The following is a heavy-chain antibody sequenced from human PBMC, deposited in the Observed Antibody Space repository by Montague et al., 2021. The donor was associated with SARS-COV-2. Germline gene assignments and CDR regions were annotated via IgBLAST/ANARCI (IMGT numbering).Heavy chain of an antibody. V-gene: IGHV4-59*08. CDR2: IYSRGSP. J-gene: IGHJ4*02. CDR3: ARRRHYTQGETFFDS. Sequence: SETLSLTCSVSGDSITYFYWSWIRQAPGKGLEWIGHIYSRGSPKYNPSLESRVTISADTSTNHFSLNLRSVTAADTAVYFCARRRHYTQGETFFDSWGQGTLVTVSS. D-gene: IGHD2-2*02. CDR1: GDSITYFY.